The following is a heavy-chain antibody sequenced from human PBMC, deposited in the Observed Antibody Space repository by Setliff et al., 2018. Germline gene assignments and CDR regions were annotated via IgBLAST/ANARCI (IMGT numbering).Heavy chain of an antibody. Sequence: ASVKVSCKASAYTFTSYAMNWVRQAPGQGLEWMGWINTNTGNPTYAQGFTGRFVFSLDTSVSTAYLQISSLKAEDTAVYYCASARPHFGVVIRSPPDYRGQGTLVTVSS. J-gene: IGHJ4*02. CDR1: AYTFTSYA. CDR3: ASARPHFGVVIRSPPDY. D-gene: IGHD3-3*01. CDR2: INTNTGNP. V-gene: IGHV7-4-1*02.